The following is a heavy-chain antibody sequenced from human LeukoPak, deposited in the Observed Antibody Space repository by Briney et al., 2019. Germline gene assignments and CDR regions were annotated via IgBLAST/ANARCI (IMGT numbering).Heavy chain of an antibody. J-gene: IGHJ4*02. Sequence: SETLSLTCAVYGGSFSGYYWSWIRQPPGEGLEWIGYTYYSGSTNYNPSLKSRVIISKDTSKNQFSLKLSSVTAADTAMYYCARTTGSLRHFDYWGQGILVTVSS. CDR2: TYYSGST. V-gene: IGHV4-59*01. CDR1: GGSFSGYY. CDR3: ARTTGSLRHFDY. D-gene: IGHD1-26*01.